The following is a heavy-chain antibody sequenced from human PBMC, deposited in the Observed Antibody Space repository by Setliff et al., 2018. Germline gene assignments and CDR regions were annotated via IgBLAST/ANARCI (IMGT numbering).Heavy chain of an antibody. J-gene: IGHJ6*03. CDR2: IDTSGST. Sequence: PSETLSLTCTVSGGSISDNNYYWSWIRQSPGKGLEWIGYIDTSGSTDYNPSLKSRVTISVDTSKNQLSLKLSSVTAADTAVYYCAKVPITKVYFYMDVWGKGTTVTVAS. D-gene: IGHD3-10*01. V-gene: IGHV4-4*08. CDR1: GGSISDNNYY. CDR3: AKVPITKVYFYMDV.